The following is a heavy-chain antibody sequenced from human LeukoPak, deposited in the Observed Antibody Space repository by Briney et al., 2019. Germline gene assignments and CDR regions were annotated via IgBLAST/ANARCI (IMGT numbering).Heavy chain of an antibody. CDR3: TTPYPVVPAEDY. Sequence: GRSLRLSCTASGFTFTNDAMSWFRQAPGKGLEWVSLIKSKTVGGTTDYAAPVKGRFTISRDDSKNTLYLQMNSLKTEDTAVYYCTTPYPVVPAEDYWGQGTLVTVSS. J-gene: IGHJ4*02. CDR2: IKSKTVGGTT. CDR1: GFTFTNDA. V-gene: IGHV3-15*01. D-gene: IGHD2-2*01.